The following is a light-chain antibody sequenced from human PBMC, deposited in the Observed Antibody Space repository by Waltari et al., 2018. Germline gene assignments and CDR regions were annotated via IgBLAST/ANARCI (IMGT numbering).Light chain of an antibody. V-gene: IGKV3-20*01. CDR3: QHYVNLPVT. CDR2: AAS. J-gene: IGKJ1*01. Sequence: EIVLTQSPGTLSLSPGERATLSCRASQSVSRALAWYQQKPGQAHRLLIYAASTRATGVPDRFSGSGSGTDFSLTISRLDPEDFAVYYCQHYVNLPVTFGQGTKVEI. CDR1: QSVSRA.